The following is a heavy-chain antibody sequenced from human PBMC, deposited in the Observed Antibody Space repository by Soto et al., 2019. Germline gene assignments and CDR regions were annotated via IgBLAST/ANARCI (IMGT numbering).Heavy chain of an antibody. J-gene: IGHJ6*02. Sequence: ASVKVSCKASGYTFSSYDINWVRQATGQGLEWMGWLNPGSGDTNYAQKFQGRVTITRNTSANTAYMELSSLRSEDTAVYYCASSRITMVPYGMDVWGQGTTVTVSS. CDR1: GYTFSSYD. CDR2: LNPGSGDT. D-gene: IGHD3-10*01. V-gene: IGHV1-8*01. CDR3: ASSRITMVPYGMDV.